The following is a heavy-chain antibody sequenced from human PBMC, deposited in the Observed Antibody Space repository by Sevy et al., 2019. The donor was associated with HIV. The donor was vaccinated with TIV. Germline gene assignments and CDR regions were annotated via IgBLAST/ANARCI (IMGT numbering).Heavy chain of an antibody. CDR3: ARELWPGDY. V-gene: IGHV3-7*01. CDR2: INQDGSQK. CDR1: GFTFNNYF. D-gene: IGHD2-21*01. Sequence: GGSLRLSCAASGFTFNNYFMGWVRKAPGKGLEWIANINQDGSQKNYVDSVKGRFTITRDNARNLVSLQMNSLRVDDTAVYYCARELWPGDYWGQGTLVIVSS. J-gene: IGHJ4*02.